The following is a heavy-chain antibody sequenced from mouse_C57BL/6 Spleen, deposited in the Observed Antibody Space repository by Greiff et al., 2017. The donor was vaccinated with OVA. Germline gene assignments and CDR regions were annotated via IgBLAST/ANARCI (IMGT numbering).Heavy chain of an antibody. CDR3: ARHGGGRYFDV. Sequence: EVQGVESGGDLVKPGGSLKLSCAASGFTFSSYGMSWVRQTPDKRLEWVATISSGGSYTYYPDSVKGRFTISRDNAKNTLYLQMSSLKSEDTAMYYCARHGGGRYFDVWGTGTTVTVSS. V-gene: IGHV5-6*01. CDR2: ISSGGSYT. D-gene: IGHD3-3*01. J-gene: IGHJ1*03. CDR1: GFTFSSYG.